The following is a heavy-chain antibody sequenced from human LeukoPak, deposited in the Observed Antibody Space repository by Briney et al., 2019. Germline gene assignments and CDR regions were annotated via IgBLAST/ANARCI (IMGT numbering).Heavy chain of an antibody. J-gene: IGHJ5*02. V-gene: IGHV4-34*01. CDR1: GGFFSDYY. D-gene: IGHD6-19*01. CDR3: ARHFIARVAVAGNWFDP. CDR2: INHSGST. Sequence: PSETLSLTCAVYGGFFSDYYWNWIRQSPGKGLEWIGEINHSGSTNYNPSLKSRVTISVDTSKNQFSLKLSSVTAADTAVYYCARHFIARVAVAGNWFDPWGQGTLVTVSS.